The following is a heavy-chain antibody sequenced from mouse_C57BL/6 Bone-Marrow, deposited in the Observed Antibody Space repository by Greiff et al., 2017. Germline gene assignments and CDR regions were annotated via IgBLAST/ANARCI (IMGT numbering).Heavy chain of an antibody. Sequence: EVQLQQSGPELVKPGASVKISCKASGYTFTDYYMNWVKQSPGKSLEWIGDINPNNGGTSYNQKFKGKATLTVDKSSSTAYMQLRSLTSEDSAVYYCARLSFIDDYGGQGTTLTVSA. J-gene: IGHJ2*01. CDR1: GYTFTDYY. CDR2: INPNNGGT. D-gene: IGHD1-1*01. V-gene: IGHV1-26*01. CDR3: ARLSFIDDY.